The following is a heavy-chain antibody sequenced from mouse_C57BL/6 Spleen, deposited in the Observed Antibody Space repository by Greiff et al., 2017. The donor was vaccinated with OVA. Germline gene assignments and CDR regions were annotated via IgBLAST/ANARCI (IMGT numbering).Heavy chain of an antibody. Sequence: QVQLQQPGAELVKPGASVKLSCKASGYTFTSYWMQWVKQRPGQGLEWIGEIDPSDSYTNYNQKFKGKATLTVGTSSSTAYMQLSSLTSEDSAVYYCARGDYYGSLYAMDYWGQGTSVTVSS. V-gene: IGHV1-50*01. CDR3: ARGDYYGSLYAMDY. CDR2: IDPSDSYT. J-gene: IGHJ4*01. D-gene: IGHD1-1*01. CDR1: GYTFTSYW.